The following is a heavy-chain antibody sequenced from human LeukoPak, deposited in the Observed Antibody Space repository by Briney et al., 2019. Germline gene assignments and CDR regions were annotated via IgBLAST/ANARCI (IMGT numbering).Heavy chain of an antibody. CDR2: ISGSGGVT. Sequence: GGSLRLSCAASGFTFSSYAMSWVRQAPGKGLEWVSTISGSGGVTYYPDSVRGRFTISRDNSKNTLHLQMDHLRAEDTAVYYCAKWPEGATPKFHYWGQGTLVTVSS. CDR1: GFTFSSYA. J-gene: IGHJ4*02. CDR3: AKWPEGATPKFHY. V-gene: IGHV3-23*01. D-gene: IGHD1-26*01.